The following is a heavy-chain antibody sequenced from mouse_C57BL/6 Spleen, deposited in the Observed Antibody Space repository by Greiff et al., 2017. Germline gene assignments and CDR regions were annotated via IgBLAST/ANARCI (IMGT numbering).Heavy chain of an antibody. CDR1: GFSLTSYG. V-gene: IGHV2-2*01. Sequence: QVQLQQSGPGLVQPSQSLSITCTVSGFSLTSYGVHWVRQSPGQGLEWLGVIWRGGSTDYNAAFISSKSISKDNSKSQVFFKMNSLQADDTAIYYCASHYGRTPWFAYWGQGTLVTVSA. CDR2: IWRGGST. J-gene: IGHJ3*01. D-gene: IGHD2-1*01. CDR3: ASHYGRTPWFAY.